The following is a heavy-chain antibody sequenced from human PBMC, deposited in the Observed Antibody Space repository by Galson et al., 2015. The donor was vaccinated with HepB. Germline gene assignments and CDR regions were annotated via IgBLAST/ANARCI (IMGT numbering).Heavy chain of an antibody. CDR1: GFTFSSYA. CDR2: ISGSGGST. Sequence: SLRLSCAASGFTFSSYAMSWVRQAPGKGLEWVSAISGSGGSTYYADSVKGRFTISRDNSMNTLYLQMNSLRAEDTAVYYCAKDRREYCTNGVCYGYYFDYWGQGTLVTVSS. J-gene: IGHJ4*02. CDR3: AKDRREYCTNGVCYGYYFDY. D-gene: IGHD2-8*01. V-gene: IGHV3-23*01.